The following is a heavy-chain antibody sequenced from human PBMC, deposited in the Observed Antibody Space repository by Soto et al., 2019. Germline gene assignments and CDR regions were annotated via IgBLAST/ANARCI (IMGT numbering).Heavy chain of an antibody. V-gene: IGHV3-33*01. J-gene: IGHJ4*02. CDR1: GFTFSSYG. D-gene: IGHD4-4*01. CDR2: IWYDGSNK. Sequence: QVQLVESGGGVVQPGRSLRLSCAASGFTFSSYGMHWVRQAPGKGLEWVAVIWYDGSNKYYADSVKGRFTISRDNSKNTLYLQMNSLRAEDTAVYYCARDRARTTVYFDYWGQGTLVTVSS. CDR3: ARDRARTTVYFDY.